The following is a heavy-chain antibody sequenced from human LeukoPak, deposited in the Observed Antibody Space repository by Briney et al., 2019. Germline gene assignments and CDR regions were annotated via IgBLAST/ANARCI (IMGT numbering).Heavy chain of an antibody. D-gene: IGHD4-17*01. CDR1: GFTFSSYG. Sequence: GGSLRLSCAASGFTFSSYGMHWVRQAPGKGLEWVALIRYHGSDKYYAQSVKGRFTISRDNSKNMLYLQLNSLRAEDTAVYYCARQENGDYFYYFDYWGQGTLVTVSS. J-gene: IGHJ4*02. V-gene: IGHV3-30*12. CDR3: ARQENGDYFYYFDY. CDR2: IRYHGSDK.